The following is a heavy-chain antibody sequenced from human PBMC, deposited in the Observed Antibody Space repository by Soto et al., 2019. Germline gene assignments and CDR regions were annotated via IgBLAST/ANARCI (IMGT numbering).Heavy chain of an antibody. V-gene: IGHV4-39*01. CDR3: SSYNYFSGDYRASVY. Sequence: SETLSLTCTVSGDSISSSTYYWRRIHQSPGKGLEWIGNIHHSGSTYYNPSLKSRVTISVDTSKNQFSLRLCSVTAADTAVYYCSSYNYFSGDYRASVYGGQGTLVTVAS. J-gene: IGHJ4*02. D-gene: IGHD3-3*01. CDR1: GDSISSSTYY. CDR2: IHHSGST.